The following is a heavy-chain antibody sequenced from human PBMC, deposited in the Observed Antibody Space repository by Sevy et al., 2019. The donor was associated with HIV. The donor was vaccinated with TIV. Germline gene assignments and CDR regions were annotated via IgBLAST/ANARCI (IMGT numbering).Heavy chain of an antibody. CDR2: MSPNTGAT. CDR3: ARGGNGDFWSYEYYYYGMDV. V-gene: IGHV1-8*02. Sequence: ASVKVSCEAFEYTFTSYDINWVRQAPGQGLEWMGWMSPNTGATGFAQKFQGRVTLTRNKSITTAYMELSSLTYEDTAVYYCARGGNGDFWSYEYYYYGMDVWGQGTTVTVSS. CDR1: EYTFTSYD. J-gene: IGHJ6*02. D-gene: IGHD3-3*01.